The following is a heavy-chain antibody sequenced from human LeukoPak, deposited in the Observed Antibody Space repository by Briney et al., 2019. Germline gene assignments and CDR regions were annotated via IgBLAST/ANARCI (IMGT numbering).Heavy chain of an antibody. J-gene: IGHJ4*02. D-gene: IGHD6-13*01. CDR1: GFTFSSYA. CDR3: VKGSLSSSWAFDY. CDR2: ISSNGGST. Sequence: PGGSPRLSCSASGFTFSSYAMHWVRQAPGKGLEYVSAISSNGGSTYYADSVKGRFTISRDNSKNTLYLQMSSLRAEDTAVYYCVKGSLSSSWAFDYWGQGTLVTVSS. V-gene: IGHV3-64D*06.